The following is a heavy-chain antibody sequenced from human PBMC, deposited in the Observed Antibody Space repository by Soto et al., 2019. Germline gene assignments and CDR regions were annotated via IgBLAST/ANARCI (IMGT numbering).Heavy chain of an antibody. CDR3: ARSAGAAFDY. D-gene: IGHD1-26*01. Sequence: EAQLVESGGGLVQPGGSLRLSCAASGYTFSSYWMAWVRQAPGMGLEWVANIKQDGSEKYYVDSVKGRFTISRDNAKNSLYLQMNSLRAQGTAVYYCARSAGAAFDYWGQGTLVIVSS. J-gene: IGHJ4*02. CDR1: GYTFSSYW. CDR2: IKQDGSEK. V-gene: IGHV3-7*03.